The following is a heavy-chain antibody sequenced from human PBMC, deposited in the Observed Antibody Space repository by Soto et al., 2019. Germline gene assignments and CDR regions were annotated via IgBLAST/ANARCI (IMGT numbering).Heavy chain of an antibody. J-gene: IGHJ6*02. CDR3: ARDGTYYDILTGYYSYYYYYGMDV. Sequence: ASVKVSCKASGYTFTSYYMHWVRQAPGHGLEWMGIINPSGGSTSYAQKFQGRVTMTRDTSTSTVYMELSSLRSEDTAVYYCARDGTYYDILTGYYSYYYYYGMDVWGQGTTVTVS. D-gene: IGHD3-9*01. CDR2: INPSGGST. CDR1: GYTFTSYY. V-gene: IGHV1-46*01.